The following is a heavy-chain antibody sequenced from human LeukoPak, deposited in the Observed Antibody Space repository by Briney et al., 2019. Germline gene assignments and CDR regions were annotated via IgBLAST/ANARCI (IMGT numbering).Heavy chain of an antibody. CDR1: EFSFSTYG. D-gene: IGHD3-22*01. J-gene: IGHJ6*02. CDR3: ARDPGDYDSSGMDV. Sequence: GGSLRLSCAASEFSFSTYGMHWVRQAPGKGLEWVSYISSSGSTIYYADSVKGRFTISRDNAKNSLYLQMNSLRAEDTAVYYCARDPGDYDSSGMDVWGQGTTVTVSS. V-gene: IGHV3-48*04. CDR2: ISSSGSTI.